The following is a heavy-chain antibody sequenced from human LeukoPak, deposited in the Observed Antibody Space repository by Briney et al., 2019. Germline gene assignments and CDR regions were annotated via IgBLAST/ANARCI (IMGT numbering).Heavy chain of an antibody. CDR3: AKAPLGRCTGAICYSFDY. CDR2: ISSSLSYI. D-gene: IGHD2-8*02. J-gene: IGHJ4*02. V-gene: IGHV3-21*04. CDR1: GFTFSSYS. Sequence: GGSLRLSCAASGFTFSSYSMNWVRQAPGKGLEWVSSISSSLSYIYYADSVKGRFTISRDNAKNTLYLQMNSLRAEDAAVYYCAKAPLGRCTGAICYSFDYWGQGTLVTVSS.